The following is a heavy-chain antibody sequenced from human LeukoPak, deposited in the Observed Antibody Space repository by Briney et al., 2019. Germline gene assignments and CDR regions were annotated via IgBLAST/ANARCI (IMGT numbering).Heavy chain of an antibody. V-gene: IGHV4-59*01. J-gene: IGHJ4*02. Sequence: SEILSLTCAVYGGSFSGYYWSWIRQPPGKGLEWIGYIYYSGSTNYNPSLKSRVTISVDTSKNQFSLKLSSVTAADTAVYYCARGKRYLDYWGQGTLVTVSS. CDR1: GGSFSGYY. D-gene: IGHD4-23*01. CDR2: IYYSGST. CDR3: ARGKRYLDY.